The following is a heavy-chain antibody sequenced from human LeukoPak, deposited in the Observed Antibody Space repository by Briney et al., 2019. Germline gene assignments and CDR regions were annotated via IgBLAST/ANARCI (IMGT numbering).Heavy chain of an antibody. J-gene: IGHJ4*01. CDR3: MERGDGYAFFDY. D-gene: IGHD3-16*01. V-gene: IGHV3-73*01. CDR2: IRSKANTYAA. CDR1: GFTFSDSA. Sequence: GGSLRLSCAASGFTFSDSAMHWVRQASGTGLEWVARIRSKANTYAASYAASVKGRFTISRDDSKNTASLQMNSLKTEDTAVYYFMERGDGYAFFDYGG.